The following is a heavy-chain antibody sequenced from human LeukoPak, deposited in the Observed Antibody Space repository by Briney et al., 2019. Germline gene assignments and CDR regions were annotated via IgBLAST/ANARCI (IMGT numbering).Heavy chain of an antibody. CDR3: AKGDYDSSGASGY. J-gene: IGHJ4*02. D-gene: IGHD3-22*01. Sequence: GGSLRLSCAASGFTFSSYGMRWVRRAPGKGLEWVAVISYDGSNKYYADSVKGRFTISRDNSKNTLYLQMNSLRAEDTAVYYCAKGDYDSSGASGYWGQGTLVTVSS. CDR2: ISYDGSNK. V-gene: IGHV3-30*18. CDR1: GFTFSSYG.